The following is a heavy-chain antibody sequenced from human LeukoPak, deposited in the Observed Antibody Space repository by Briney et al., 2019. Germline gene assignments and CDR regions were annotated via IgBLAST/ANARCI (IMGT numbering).Heavy chain of an antibody. CDR2: IRYDGSNK. CDR1: GFTFSSYG. V-gene: IGHV3-30*02. CDR3: AKDEGIAVPTYYFDY. D-gene: IGHD6-19*01. Sequence: GGSLRLSCAASGFTFSSYGMHWVRQAPGRGLEWVAFIRYDGSNKYYADSVKGRFTISRDNSKNTLYLQMNSLRAEDTAVYYCAKDEGIAVPTYYFDYWGQGTLVTVSS. J-gene: IGHJ4*02.